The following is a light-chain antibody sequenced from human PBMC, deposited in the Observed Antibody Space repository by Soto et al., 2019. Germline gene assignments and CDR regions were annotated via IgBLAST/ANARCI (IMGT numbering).Light chain of an antibody. J-gene: IGKJ1*01. V-gene: IGKV3-15*01. CDR2: CAS. Sequence: GVKQCAATLSVSPGESATLSCRASQRVXSNLTWYQKKPGQAPRLLXACASTRATGSPARLSGSGSGTEFTLPISSLHSEDFAVYYCQQYKNGPWTFGQGTKVDIK. CDR1: QRVXSN. CDR3: QQYKNGPWT.